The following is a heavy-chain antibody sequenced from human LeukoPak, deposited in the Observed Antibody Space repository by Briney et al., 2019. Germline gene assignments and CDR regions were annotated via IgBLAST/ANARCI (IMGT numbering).Heavy chain of an antibody. V-gene: IGHV5-51*01. Sequence: GESLKISCKGSGYRFTSYWIGWVRQMPGKGLEWMGIIYPADSDTRYSPSFQGHVTISADKSINTAYLQWSSLKASDTSMYYCGRQESFYDSSGMDVWGQGTTVTVSS. CDR1: GYRFTSYW. CDR2: IYPADSDT. D-gene: IGHD3-22*01. CDR3: GRQESFYDSSGMDV. J-gene: IGHJ6*02.